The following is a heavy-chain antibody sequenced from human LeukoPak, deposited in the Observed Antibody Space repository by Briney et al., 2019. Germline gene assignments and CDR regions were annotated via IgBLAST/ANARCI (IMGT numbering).Heavy chain of an antibody. CDR3: ARSQRYSSSWYFNHAEYFQH. J-gene: IGHJ1*01. Sequence: SETLSLTCTVSGGSINSYYWSWIRQPPGKGLEWIGYIYYSGSTNYNPSLKSRVTISVDTSKNQFSLKLSSVTAADTAVYYCARSQRYSSSWYFNHAEYFQHWGQGTLVTVSS. CDR1: GGSINSYY. D-gene: IGHD6-13*01. CDR2: IYYSGST. V-gene: IGHV4-59*12.